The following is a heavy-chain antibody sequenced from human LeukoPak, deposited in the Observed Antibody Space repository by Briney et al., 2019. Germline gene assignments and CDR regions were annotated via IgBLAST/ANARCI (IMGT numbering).Heavy chain of an antibody. CDR3: AREEHRLAEGGKSAFDL. Sequence: GGSVRLSCVASGFTFSENWMRWVRQAPRKGLAWVSHINRDGSHTHYADSVKGRFTISRDNARNTVYLQMSSLRAEDTAIYFCAREEHRLAEGGKSAFDLGGQGTLVTVSP. V-gene: IGHV3-74*01. D-gene: IGHD6-13*01. CDR1: GFTFSENW. J-gene: IGHJ3*01. CDR2: INRDGSHT.